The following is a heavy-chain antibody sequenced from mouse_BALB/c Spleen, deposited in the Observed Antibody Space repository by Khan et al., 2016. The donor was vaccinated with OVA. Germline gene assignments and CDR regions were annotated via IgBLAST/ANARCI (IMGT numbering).Heavy chain of an antibody. J-gene: IGHJ2*01. V-gene: IGHV1-5*01. D-gene: IGHD2-4*01. CDR3: TRSNDSYYFDY. CDR2: IYPGISDT. Sequence: EVQLVEPGTVLARPGAPVKMSCKAFGYRFPTYWIHWITQRPGQGLEWIGAIYPGISDTRYNQKFKGKAKLTAVTSAIKAYREVSSHIDEDSAVYDCTRSNDSYYFDYWGQGTTLTVSS. CDR1: GYRFPTYW.